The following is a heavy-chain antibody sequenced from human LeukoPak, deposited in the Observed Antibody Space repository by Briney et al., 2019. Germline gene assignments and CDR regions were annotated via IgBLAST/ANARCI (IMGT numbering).Heavy chain of an antibody. CDR3: AKDGSGTSCYGLCYYYYMDV. CDR1: GFTFSSYA. CDR2: ISGSGAST. V-gene: IGHV3-23*01. D-gene: IGHD2-2*01. J-gene: IGHJ6*03. Sequence: PGRSLRLSCAASGFTFSSYAMHWVRQAPGKGLEWVSAISGSGASTYYADSVKGRFTISRDKSKNTMYLQMNSLRAEDTAVYYCAKDGSGTSCYGLCYYYYMDVWGKGTTVTVSS.